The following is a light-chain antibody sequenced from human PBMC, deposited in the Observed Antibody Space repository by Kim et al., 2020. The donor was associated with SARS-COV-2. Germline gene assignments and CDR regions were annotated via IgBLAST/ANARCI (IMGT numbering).Light chain of an antibody. CDR3: MYGTHWPPSFT. Sequence: DVIMTQSLLSLPVTLGQPASISCRSSQSLVFSDGKTYLNWFHQRPGQSPRRLIYKVSNRDSGVPDRFSGSGSGTDFTLKISRVEAEDVGVYYCMYGTHWPPSFTFGGGTKVDIK. CDR1: QSLVFSDGKTY. J-gene: IGKJ4*01. V-gene: IGKV2-30*01. CDR2: KVS.